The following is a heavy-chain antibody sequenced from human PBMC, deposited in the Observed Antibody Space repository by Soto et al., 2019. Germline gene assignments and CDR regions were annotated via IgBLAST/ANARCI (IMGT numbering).Heavy chain of an antibody. V-gene: IGHV4-59*01. Sequence: SVTLSVPWTVVGGSSSSYCWSWILQPQGKGLEWIGYIYYSGSTNYNPSLKSRVTISVDTSKNQFSLKLSSVTAADTAVYYCARDSYYYDSSGYYYYFDYWGQATLVTVPS. D-gene: IGHD3-22*01. CDR3: ARDSYYYDSSGYYYYFDY. CDR2: IYYSGST. J-gene: IGHJ4*02. CDR1: GGSSSSYC.